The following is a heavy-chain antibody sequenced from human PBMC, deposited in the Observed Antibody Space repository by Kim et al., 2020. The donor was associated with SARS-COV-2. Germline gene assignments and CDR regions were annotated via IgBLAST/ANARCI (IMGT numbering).Heavy chain of an antibody. D-gene: IGHD6-13*01. V-gene: IGHV3-30*18. CDR1: GFTFSSYG. CDR3: AKVRSLRYSSSWYLGIDY. J-gene: IGHJ4*02. CDR2: ISYDGSNK. Sequence: GGSLRLSCAASGFTFSSYGMHWVRQAPGKGLEWVAVISYDGSNKYYADSVKGRFTISRDNSKNTLYLQMNSLRAEDTAVYYFAKVRSLRYSSSWYLGIDYWGQGTLVTVSS.